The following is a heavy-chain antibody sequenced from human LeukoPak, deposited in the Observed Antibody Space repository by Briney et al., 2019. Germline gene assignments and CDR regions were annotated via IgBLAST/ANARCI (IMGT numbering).Heavy chain of an antibody. CDR3: ARVVSVTDYMDV. J-gene: IGHJ6*03. CDR2: ISSSGSTI. Sequence: GGSLRLSCAASGFTFSDYYTSWIRQAPGKGLEWVSYISSSGSTIYYADSVKGRFTISRDNAKNSLYLQMNSLRAEDTAVYYCARVVSVTDYMDVWGKGTTVTVSS. CDR1: GFTFSDYY. V-gene: IGHV3-11*01. D-gene: IGHD2-8*02.